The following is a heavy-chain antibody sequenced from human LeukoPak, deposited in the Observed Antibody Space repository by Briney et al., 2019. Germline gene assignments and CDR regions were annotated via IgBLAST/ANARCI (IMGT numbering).Heavy chain of an antibody. J-gene: IGHJ4*02. CDR1: GCTFSSYW. D-gene: IGHD1-26*01. CDR2: INHNGNVN. Sequence: GGSLRLSCAASGCTFSSYWMNWARQAPGKGLEWVASINHNGNVNYYVDSVKGRFTISRDNAKNSLYLQMNSLRAEDTAVYYCARDARGSYYVPDYWGQGTLVTVSS. CDR3: ARDARGSYYVPDY. V-gene: IGHV3-7*01.